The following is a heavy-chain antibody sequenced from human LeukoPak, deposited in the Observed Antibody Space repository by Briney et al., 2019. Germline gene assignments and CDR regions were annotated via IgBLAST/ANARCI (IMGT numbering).Heavy chain of an antibody. D-gene: IGHD3-9*01. CDR1: GASISSGSYY. CDR2: IYTNGST. V-gene: IGHV4-61*02. CDR3: ASGLRYFDLYY. J-gene: IGHJ4*02. Sequence: SETLSLTCTVSGASISSGSYYWSWIRQPAGKGLEWIGRIYTNGSTNYNPSLKSRVTISVDTSKNQFSLRLSSVTAADTAVYYCASGLRYFDLYYWGQGTLVTVSS.